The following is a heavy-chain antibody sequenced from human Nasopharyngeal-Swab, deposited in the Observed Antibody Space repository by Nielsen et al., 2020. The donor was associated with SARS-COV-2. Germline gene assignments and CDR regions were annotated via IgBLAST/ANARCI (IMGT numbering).Heavy chain of an antibody. CDR1: GFTFSSYS. CDR3: AREEMGSGSYSPHDY. J-gene: IGHJ4*02. D-gene: IGHD1-26*01. V-gene: IGHV3-21*01. CDR2: ISSSSSYI. Sequence: LSLTCAASGFTFSSYSMNWVRQAPGKGLEWVSSISSSSSYIYYADSVKGRFTISRDNAKNSLYLQMNSLRAEDTAVYYCAREEMGSGSYSPHDYWGQGTLVTVSS.